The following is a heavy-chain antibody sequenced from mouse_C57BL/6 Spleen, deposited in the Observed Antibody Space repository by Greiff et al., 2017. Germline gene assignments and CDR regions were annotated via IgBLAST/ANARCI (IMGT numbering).Heavy chain of an antibody. V-gene: IGHV1-52*01. CDR2: IDPSDSET. CDR1: GYTFTSYW. Sequence: QVQLQQPGAELVRPGSSVKLSCKASGYTFTSYWMHWVKQRPIQGLEWIGNIDPSDSETHYNQKFKDKATVTVDKSSSTAYMQLSSLTATDSAVYYCARLDYDYDGYAMDYWGQGTSVTVSS. CDR3: ARLDYDYDGYAMDY. J-gene: IGHJ4*01. D-gene: IGHD2-4*01.